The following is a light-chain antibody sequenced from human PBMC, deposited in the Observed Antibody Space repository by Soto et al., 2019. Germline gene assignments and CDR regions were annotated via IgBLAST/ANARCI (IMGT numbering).Light chain of an antibody. V-gene: IGKV1-27*01. Sequence: DIQMTQSPSTLSVSPGERATLSCRASQGISSNLAWYQQKPGKVPRLLIYAASTRQSAVPARFSGSGSGTEFTLTISSLQPEDVAAYYCQQYNSSPQWTFGQGTKVDIK. CDR3: QQYNSSPQWT. CDR2: AAS. J-gene: IGKJ1*01. CDR1: QGISSN.